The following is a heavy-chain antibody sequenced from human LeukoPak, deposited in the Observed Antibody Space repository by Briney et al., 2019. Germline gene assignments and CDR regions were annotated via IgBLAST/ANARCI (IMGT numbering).Heavy chain of an antibody. CDR1: GFTFSAYG. Sequence: QSGGSLRLSCAASGFTFSAYGIHRVRQAPGKGLEWVAVISYDGSNKYYADSVKGRFTISRDNSKNTLYLQMNSLRAEDTAVYYCAKSYHYDSSGYWGYFDYCGQGTLVTVSS. V-gene: IGHV3-30*18. J-gene: IGHJ4*02. CDR2: ISYDGSNK. D-gene: IGHD3-22*01. CDR3: AKSYHYDSSGYWGYFDY.